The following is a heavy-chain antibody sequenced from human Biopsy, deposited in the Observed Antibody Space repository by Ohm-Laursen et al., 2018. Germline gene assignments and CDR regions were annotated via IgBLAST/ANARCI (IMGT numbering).Heavy chain of an antibody. CDR2: ITSSGAST. J-gene: IGHJ4*02. Sequence: SLRLSCAASGFTFSTYAMSWVRQAPGKGLEWVSSITSSGASTDFADSVKGRFTISRDKSKNTLYLQMNSLRAEDTAVYYCAKVSPTILSSFDYWGQGTLVTVSS. D-gene: IGHD3-9*01. V-gene: IGHV3-23*01. CDR1: GFTFSTYA. CDR3: AKVSPTILSSFDY.